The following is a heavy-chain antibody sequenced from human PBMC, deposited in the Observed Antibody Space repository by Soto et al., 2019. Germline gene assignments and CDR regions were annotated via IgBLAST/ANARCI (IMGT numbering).Heavy chain of an antibody. CDR3: ARAVCVHTPVFGH. J-gene: IGHJ4*02. Sequence: QAQLVQSGAEVRKPGSSVKVSCKASGGTFTNYAINWVRQAPGQGLEWMGAITPMFGSPNYAQKFQGRITLPAYAPTSTTSMELSSLTSQDTPLFFGARAVCVHTPVFGHWGQGTMVTVSS. V-gene: IGHV1-69*01. CDR1: GGTFTNYA. D-gene: IGHD3-3*01. CDR2: ITPMFGSP.